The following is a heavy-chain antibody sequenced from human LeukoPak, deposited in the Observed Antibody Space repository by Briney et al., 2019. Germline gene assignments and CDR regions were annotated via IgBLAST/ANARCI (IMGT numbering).Heavy chain of an antibody. CDR3: ATDTRYSGSYYAFDY. J-gene: IGHJ4*02. Sequence: ASVKVSCKVSGYTLTELSMHWVRQAPGKGLEWMGGFDPEDGETIYAQKFQGRVTMTKDTSTDTAYMELSSLRSEDTAVYYCATDTRYSGSYYAFDYWGQGTLVTVSS. V-gene: IGHV1-24*01. CDR2: FDPEDGET. D-gene: IGHD1-26*01. CDR1: GYTLTELS.